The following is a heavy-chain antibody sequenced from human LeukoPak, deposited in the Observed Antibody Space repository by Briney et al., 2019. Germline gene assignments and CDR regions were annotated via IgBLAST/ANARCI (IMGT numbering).Heavy chain of an antibody. Sequence: PSETLSLTCTVSGGSVSREGHYWNWIRQIPGKGLEWIGYIYYRGSPSYNPSLQSRLTITLDTSKNQFSLKLRSVTAADTAVYYCAMGRDFFDYWGQGTLVTVSS. CDR3: AMGRDFFDY. V-gene: IGHV4-31*03. CDR1: GGSVSREGHY. CDR2: IYYRGSP. J-gene: IGHJ4*02. D-gene: IGHD2-15*01.